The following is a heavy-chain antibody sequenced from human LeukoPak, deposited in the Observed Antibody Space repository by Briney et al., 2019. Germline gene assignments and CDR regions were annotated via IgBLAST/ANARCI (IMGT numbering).Heavy chain of an antibody. J-gene: IGHJ5*02. CDR2: ISAYNGNT. D-gene: IGHD2-8*01. CDR1: GYTFTSYG. Sequence: ASVKVSCKASGYTFTSYGISWVRQAPGQGLEWMGWISAYNGNTNYARKLQGRVTMTTDTSTSTAYMELRSLRSDDTAVYYCARDSIVLMVYAMPNWFDPWGQGTLVTVSS. CDR3: ARDSIVLMVYAMPNWFDP. V-gene: IGHV1-18*01.